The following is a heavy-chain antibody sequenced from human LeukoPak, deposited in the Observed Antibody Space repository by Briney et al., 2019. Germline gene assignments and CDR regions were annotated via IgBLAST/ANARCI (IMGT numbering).Heavy chain of an antibody. CDR2: ISGSGGST. CDR3: ANRYDSSGYYSDD. J-gene: IGHJ4*02. V-gene: IGHV3-23*01. Sequence: GGSLRLSCAASGFTFRSYGMSWVRQAPGKGLEWVSAISGSGGSTYYADSVKGRFTISRDNSKNTLYVQMNSLRAEDAAVYYCANRYDSSGYYSDDWSQARLVTV. CDR1: GFTFRSYG. D-gene: IGHD3-22*01.